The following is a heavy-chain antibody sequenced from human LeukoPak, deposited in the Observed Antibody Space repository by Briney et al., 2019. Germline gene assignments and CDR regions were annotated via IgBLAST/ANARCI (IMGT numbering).Heavy chain of an antibody. D-gene: IGHD6-19*01. CDR3: ARQGISGGWTTDAFDI. V-gene: IGHV4-59*08. CDR1: GGSISSYY. J-gene: IGHJ3*02. Sequence: SETLSLTCTVSGGSISSYYWSWIRQPPGKGLEWIGYIYYSGSTNSNPSLKSRVTISVDTSKNQFSLKLSSVTAADTAVYYCARQGISGGWTTDAFDIWGQGTMVTVSS. CDR2: IYYSGST.